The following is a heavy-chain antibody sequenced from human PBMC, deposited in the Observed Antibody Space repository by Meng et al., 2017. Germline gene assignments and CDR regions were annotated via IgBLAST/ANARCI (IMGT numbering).Heavy chain of an antibody. J-gene: IGHJ2*01. V-gene: IGHV4-59*12. CDR1: GGSISSYY. CDR3: ARDRRDGYNFRWYFDL. Sequence: SETLSLTCTVSGGSISSYYWSWIRQPPGKGLEWIGYIYYSGSTNYNPSLKSRVTISVDTSKNQFSLKLSSVTAADTAVYYCARDRRDGYNFRWYFDLWGRGTLVTVSS. CDR2: IYYSGST. D-gene: IGHD5-24*01.